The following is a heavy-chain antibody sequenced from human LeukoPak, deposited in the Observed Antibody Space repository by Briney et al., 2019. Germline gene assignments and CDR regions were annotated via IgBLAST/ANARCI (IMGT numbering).Heavy chain of an antibody. CDR2: ISYSGST. Sequence: KPSETLSLTCSVSGGSISSYSWSWIRQPPGKGLEWIGYISYSGSTNYNPSLKSRVTISVDTSKNQFSLKLRSVTAADTAVYYCARGRIIGPWGQGTLVTVSS. D-gene: IGHD1-14*01. CDR3: ARGRIIGP. J-gene: IGHJ4*02. V-gene: IGHV4-59*01. CDR1: GGSISSYS.